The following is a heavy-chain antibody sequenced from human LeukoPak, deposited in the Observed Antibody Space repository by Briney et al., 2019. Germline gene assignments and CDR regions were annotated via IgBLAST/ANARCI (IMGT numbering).Heavy chain of an antibody. CDR1: GGSISSSSYY. D-gene: IGHD5-18*01. V-gene: IGHV4-61*05. CDR3: ARGTSRSNGYSYGLYYFDY. Sequence: SETLSLTCTVSGGSISSSSYYWGWIRQPPGKGLEWIGYIYYSGSTNYNPSLKSRVTISVDTSKNQFSLKLSSVTAADTAVYYCARGTSRSNGYSYGLYYFDYWGQGTLVTVSS. CDR2: IYYSGST. J-gene: IGHJ4*02.